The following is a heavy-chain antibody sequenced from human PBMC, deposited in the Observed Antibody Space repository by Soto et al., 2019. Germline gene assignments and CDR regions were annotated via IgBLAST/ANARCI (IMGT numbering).Heavy chain of an antibody. V-gene: IGHV4-39*01. J-gene: IGHJ4*02. CDR3: ARAPVVGFDS. D-gene: IGHD2-15*01. Sequence: SETLSLTCIVSGRSIRSSSYYWGWIRQPPGKCLEWIGSVYYSGSTFYSPSLKSRVTISVDTSQNQISLNLTSATAADTAVYFCARAPVVGFDSWGQGTLVTVSS. CDR1: GRSIRSSSYY. CDR2: VYYSGST.